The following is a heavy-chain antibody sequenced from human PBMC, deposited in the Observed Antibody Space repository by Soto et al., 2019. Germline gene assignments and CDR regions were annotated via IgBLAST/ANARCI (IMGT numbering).Heavy chain of an antibody. CDR2: IYYTT. J-gene: IGHJ4*02. V-gene: IGHV4-59*01. Sequence: QVQLQELGPGLVKPSETLSLTCTVSGGSISNYYWSWIRQAPGKRLEWIGYIYYTTNYNPSLKSRVTISADTSKNQISLKLTSVTAADTAVYYCARTSPVAGGFDYWGQGTLVTVSS. D-gene: IGHD6-19*01. CDR3: ARTSPVAGGFDY. CDR1: GGSISNYY.